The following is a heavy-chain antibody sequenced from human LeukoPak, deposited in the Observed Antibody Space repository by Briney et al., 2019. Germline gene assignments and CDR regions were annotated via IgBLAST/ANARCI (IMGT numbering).Heavy chain of an antibody. CDR1: GYTFTGYY. D-gene: IGHD5-12*01. CDR3: ASTGGGNSGYDLVDY. Sequence: ASVKVSCKASGYTFTGYYMHWVRQAPGQGGEWMGWINPNSGGTNYAQKFQGRVTITRDTSITTAYMELSRLRSDDTAVYYCASTGGGNSGYDLVDYWGQGTLVTVSS. CDR2: INPNSGGT. V-gene: IGHV1-2*02. J-gene: IGHJ4*02.